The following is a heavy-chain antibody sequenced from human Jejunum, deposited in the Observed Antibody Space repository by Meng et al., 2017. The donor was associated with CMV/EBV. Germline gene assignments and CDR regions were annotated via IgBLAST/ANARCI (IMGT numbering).Heavy chain of an antibody. V-gene: IGHV1-18*01. CDR3: ARDYYYGRSYYFDY. CDR2: ISAYNGNT. CDR1: CYAFTNYG. J-gene: IGHJ4*02. D-gene: IGHD3-10*01. Sequence: QVQRVQSGTELKKPGASVKVSCKASCYAFTNYGISWVRQAPGQGLEWMGWISAYNGNTNYAQKLQGRVTMTTDTSTSTAYMEVRSLRSDDTAVYYCARDYYYGRSYYFDYWGQGTLVTVSS.